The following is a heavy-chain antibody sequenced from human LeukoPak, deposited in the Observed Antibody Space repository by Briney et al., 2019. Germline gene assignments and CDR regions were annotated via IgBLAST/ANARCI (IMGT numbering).Heavy chain of an antibody. CDR3: ARALDYYDSSGYYYQQGFDY. D-gene: IGHD3-22*01. CDR2: ISSSSSTI. Sequence: GGSLRLSCGASGFTFSTYSMNWVRQAPGKGLEWVSYISSSSSTIHYADSVKGRFTISRDNSKNTLYLQMNSLRAEDTAVYYCARALDYYDSSGYYYQQGFDYWGQGTLVTVSS. V-gene: IGHV3-48*01. J-gene: IGHJ4*02. CDR1: GFTFSTYS.